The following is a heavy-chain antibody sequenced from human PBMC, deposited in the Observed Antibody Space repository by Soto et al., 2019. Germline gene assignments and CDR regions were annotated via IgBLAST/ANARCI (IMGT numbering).Heavy chain of an antibody. D-gene: IGHD4-17*01. CDR2: IWYDGSNK. J-gene: IGHJ4*02. CDR1: GFTFSSYG. CDR3: ARGSPYGDTLDY. V-gene: IGHV3-33*01. Sequence: GGSLRLSCAASGFTFSSYGMHWVRQAPGKGLEWVAVIWYDGSNKYYADSVKGRFTISRDNSKNTLYLQMNSLRAEDTAVYYCARGSPYGDTLDYWGQGTLVTVSS.